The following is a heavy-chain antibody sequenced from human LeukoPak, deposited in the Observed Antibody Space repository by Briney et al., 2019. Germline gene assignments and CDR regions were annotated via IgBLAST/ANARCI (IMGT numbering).Heavy chain of an antibody. D-gene: IGHD3-22*01. Sequence: SETLSLTCTVSGGSISSYYWSWIRLPAGKGLEWIGRIYTSGSTNYNPSLKSRVTMSVDTSKNQFSLKLSSVTAADTAVYYCAGSYDSSGYYYFWQAFDIWGQGTMVTVSS. J-gene: IGHJ3*02. CDR2: IYTSGST. CDR1: GGSISSYY. CDR3: AGSYDSSGYYYFWQAFDI. V-gene: IGHV4-4*07.